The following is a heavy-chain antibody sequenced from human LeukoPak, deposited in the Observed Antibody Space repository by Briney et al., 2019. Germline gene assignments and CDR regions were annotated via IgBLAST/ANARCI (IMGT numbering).Heavy chain of an antibody. D-gene: IGHD3-22*01. J-gene: IGHJ3*02. CDR2: ISDYNGNT. V-gene: IGHV1-18*01. CDR1: GYTFTSYG. CDR3: AENYYDSSGDAFDI. Sequence: GASVKVSCKASGYTFTSYGISWVRQAPGQGLEWMGWISDYNGNTNYAQKLQGRVTMTTDTSTSTAYMELRSLRSGDTAVYYCAENYYDSSGDAFDIWGQGTMVTVSS.